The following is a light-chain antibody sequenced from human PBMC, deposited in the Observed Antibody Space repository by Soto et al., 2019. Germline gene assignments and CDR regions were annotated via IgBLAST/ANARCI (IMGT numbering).Light chain of an antibody. CDR3: QQYFEWPPMT. CDR1: ETVATN. CDR2: GAS. J-gene: IGKJ1*01. Sequence: MLIQSPATLSMSPGERATLSCRASETVATNLAWYQQKPGQAPRLLISGASTRAAGISDRFRGGGSGTEFTLTITSLRSEDSGTYYCQQYFEWPPMTFGQGTKVDIK. V-gene: IGKV3-15*01.